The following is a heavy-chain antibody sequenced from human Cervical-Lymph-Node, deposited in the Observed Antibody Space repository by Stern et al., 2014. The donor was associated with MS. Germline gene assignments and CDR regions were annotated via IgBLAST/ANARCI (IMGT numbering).Heavy chain of an antibody. CDR1: GGSISSSSYY. D-gene: IGHD4-17*01. J-gene: IGHJ5*02. CDR3: ARHDGDYPNWFDP. CDR2: INYRGST. V-gene: IGHV4-39*01. Sequence: QVQLQESGPGLVKPSETLSLTCTVSGGSISSSSYYWGWIRQPPGKGLEWIGGINYRGSTSSNPSLKIRFPISVDTSKTQFSLKRSSVTAADTAVYYCARHDGDYPNWFDPWGQGTLVTVSS.